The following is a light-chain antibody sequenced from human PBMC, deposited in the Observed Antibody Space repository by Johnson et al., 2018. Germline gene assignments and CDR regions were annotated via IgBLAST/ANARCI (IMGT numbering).Light chain of an antibody. CDR3: GTWDSSLSAGNV. J-gene: IGLJ1*01. CDR2: ENN. Sequence: QSVLTQPPSVSAAPGQKVTISCSGSSSNIGNNYVSWYQQLPGTATNLLIYENNKRPSGIPDRFSGSKSGTSATLGITGLQTGDEADYYCGTWDSSLSAGNVFGTGTKVTVL. CDR1: SSNIGNNY. V-gene: IGLV1-51*02.